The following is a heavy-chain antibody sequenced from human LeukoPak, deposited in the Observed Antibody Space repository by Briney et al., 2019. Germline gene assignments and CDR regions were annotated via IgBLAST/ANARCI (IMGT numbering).Heavy chain of an antibody. D-gene: IGHD6-19*01. V-gene: IGHV1-18*04. CDR1: GYTFTDFS. Sequence: ASVKVSCKASGYTFTDFSMHWVRRAPGQGLEWMGWISPYNGNTRYAQKFQGRVAMTTDTSTTTAYMELRGLRFNDTAVYYCARAGPGSGWYFDYWGQGTLVTVSS. CDR2: ISPYNGNT. J-gene: IGHJ4*02. CDR3: ARAGPGSGWYFDY.